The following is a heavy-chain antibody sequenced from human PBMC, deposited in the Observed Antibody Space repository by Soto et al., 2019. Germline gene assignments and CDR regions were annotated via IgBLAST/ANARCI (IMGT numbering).Heavy chain of an antibody. D-gene: IGHD3-22*01. CDR3: ARGGYYDSSGDLDY. CDR1: GASISSHY. Sequence: SSETLSLTCSVSGASISSHYWSWIRQPPGKGLEWIGYMYNSGSTNYNPSLKSRVTISVDTSKNQFSLRPRSVTAADTAVYYCARGGYYDSSGDLDYWSQGTLVTVPQ. V-gene: IGHV4-59*11. J-gene: IGHJ4*02. CDR2: MYNSGST.